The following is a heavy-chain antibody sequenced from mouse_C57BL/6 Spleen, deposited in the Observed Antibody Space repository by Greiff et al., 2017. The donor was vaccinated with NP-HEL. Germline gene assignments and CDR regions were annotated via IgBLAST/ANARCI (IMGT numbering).Heavy chain of an antibody. CDR3: ARHGDGTGFAY. V-gene: IGHV5-12*01. J-gene: IGHJ3*01. Sequence: EVKLMESGGGLVQPGGSLKLSCAASGFTFSDYYMYWVRQTPEKRLEWVAYISNGGGSTYYPDTVKGRFTISRDNAKNTLYLQMSRLKSEDTAMYYCARHGDGTGFAYWGQGTLVTVSA. CDR1: GFTFSDYY. D-gene: IGHD4-1*01. CDR2: ISNGGGST.